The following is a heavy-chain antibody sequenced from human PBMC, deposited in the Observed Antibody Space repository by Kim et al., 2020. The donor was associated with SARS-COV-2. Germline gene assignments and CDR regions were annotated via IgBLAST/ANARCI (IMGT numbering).Heavy chain of an antibody. V-gene: IGHV3-74*01. D-gene: IGHD3-22*01. CDR3: ARGDYYSY. CDR2: DGSKK. J-gene: IGHJ4*02. Sequence: DGSKKTYVDSVKGRFTISRDNAKNTLYLQMNSLRAEDTAVYYCARGDYYSYWGQGTLVTVSS.